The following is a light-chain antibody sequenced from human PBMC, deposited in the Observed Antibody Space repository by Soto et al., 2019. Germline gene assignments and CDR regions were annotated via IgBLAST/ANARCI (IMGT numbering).Light chain of an antibody. CDR2: GAS. CDR3: QHYNNLPLT. Sequence: EIVLTQSPATLSVSPGERATLSCRASQSVSSNLAWYQQKPGQAPRLLIYGASSRAPGIPARFSGSGSGTEFTLTLSSLQSEDFAVYYCQHYNNLPLTFGGGAKVEIK. J-gene: IGKJ4*01. CDR1: QSVSSN. V-gene: IGKV3-15*01.